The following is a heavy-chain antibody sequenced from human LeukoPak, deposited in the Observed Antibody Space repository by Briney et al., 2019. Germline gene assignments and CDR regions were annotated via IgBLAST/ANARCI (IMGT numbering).Heavy chain of an antibody. J-gene: IGHJ4*02. CDR2: ILGSGAST. Sequence: GGSLRLSCAASGFTFRNYAMSWVRQAPGQGLERVSAILGSGASTYYADYVKGRFTISRDNSKDTLYLQMNSLRAEDTAIYYCVKWGDYDVLTNYYVPDYWGQGSLVTVSS. CDR1: GFTFRNYA. CDR3: VKWGDYDVLTNYYVPDY. D-gene: IGHD3-9*01. V-gene: IGHV3-23*01.